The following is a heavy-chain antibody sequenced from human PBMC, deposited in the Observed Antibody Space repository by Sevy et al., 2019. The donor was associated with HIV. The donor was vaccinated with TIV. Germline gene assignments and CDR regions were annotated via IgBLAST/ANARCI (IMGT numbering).Heavy chain of an antibody. CDR1: GFTFGDYC. CDR2: LKSDVYVGTV. CDR3: TRWKAAQSIFDY. V-gene: IGHV3-49*04. J-gene: IGHJ4*02. D-gene: IGHD6-13*01. Sequence: GGSLRLSCTASGFTFGDYCMSWVRQAPGKGLEWVAFLKSDVYVGTVDHAEYVRGRFVTSSDDYKTIAYLQMNDLKNEDTGVDYCTRWKAAQSIFDYWGQGALVTVSS.